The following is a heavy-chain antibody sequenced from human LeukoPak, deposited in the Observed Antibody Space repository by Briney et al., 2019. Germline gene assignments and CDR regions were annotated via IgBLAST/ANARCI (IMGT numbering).Heavy chain of an antibody. Sequence: GGSLRLSCTASGITFSNYAVTWVRQAPGKGLQWVSAITGSGGSTYYADSVKGRFTISRDNSKNTLYLQMNSLRAEDTAVYYCAKYRMATTPYFDYWGQGTLVTVSS. CDR1: GITFSNYA. V-gene: IGHV3-23*01. CDR3: AKYRMATTPYFDY. D-gene: IGHD2-15*01. CDR2: ITGSGGST. J-gene: IGHJ4*02.